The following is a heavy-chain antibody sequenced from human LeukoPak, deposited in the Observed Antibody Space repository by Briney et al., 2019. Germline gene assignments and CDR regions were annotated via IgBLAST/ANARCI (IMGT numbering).Heavy chain of an antibody. V-gene: IGHV3-23*01. J-gene: IGHJ4*02. CDR2: ISGSAHKI. Sequence: GGSLRLSCVASGFTFSNYAMSWVRQAPEKGLDWVSVISGSAHKIRYADSVKGRFTISRDNSENTVYLQMNNLRAEDTALYYCAGRVTGYRSGYVYWGQGTLVTVSP. D-gene: IGHD5-18*01. CDR1: GFTFSNYA. CDR3: AGRVTGYRSGYVY.